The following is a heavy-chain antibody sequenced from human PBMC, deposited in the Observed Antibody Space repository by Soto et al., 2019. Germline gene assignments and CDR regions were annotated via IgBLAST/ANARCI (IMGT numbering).Heavy chain of an antibody. Sequence: TLALTSSVSGGATISGYYYWSLIRQPPGKGLDGIGDSYDRGKTYYNPSLKSRLIRSINTSKNQFSLRVGSVTASDTAVDYCASPSLSGMDVWGQGASVQVSS. J-gene: IGHJ6*02. V-gene: IGHV4-30-4*01. CDR1: GGATISGYYY. CDR2: SYDRGKT. D-gene: IGHD2-2*01. CDR3: ASPSLSGMDV.